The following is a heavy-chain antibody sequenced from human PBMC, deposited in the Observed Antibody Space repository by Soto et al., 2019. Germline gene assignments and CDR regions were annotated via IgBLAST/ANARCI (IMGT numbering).Heavy chain of an antibody. D-gene: IGHD6-19*01. CDR1: GFTFGSDW. Sequence: GGSLRVSCAASGFTFGSDWMSWVRQAPGKGLEWVANIKQDGRDIHYVDSVKGRFTISRDNGKNSLYLQMNSLRAEDTAVYYCAREGGGSSGRLADDYWGQRTLVTVSS. J-gene: IGHJ4*02. CDR3: AREGGGSSGRLADDY. CDR2: IKQDGRDI. V-gene: IGHV3-7*01.